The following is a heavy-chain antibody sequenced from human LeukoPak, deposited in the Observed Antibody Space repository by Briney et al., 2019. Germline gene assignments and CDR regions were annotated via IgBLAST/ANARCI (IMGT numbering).Heavy chain of an antibody. CDR1: GYTFTGYY. CDR3: ARGASGVYTVTTSWFDP. Sequence: GASVKASCTASGYTFTGYYMHWVRQAPGQGLEWMGWINPNSGGTNYAQKFQGRVTMTRDTSISTAYMELSRLRSDDTAVYYCARGASGVYTVTTSWFDPWGQGTPVTVSS. D-gene: IGHD4-17*01. V-gene: IGHV1-2*02. J-gene: IGHJ5*02. CDR2: INPNSGGT.